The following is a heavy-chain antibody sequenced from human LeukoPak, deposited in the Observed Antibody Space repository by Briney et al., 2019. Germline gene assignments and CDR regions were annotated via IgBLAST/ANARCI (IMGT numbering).Heavy chain of an antibody. Sequence: GGSLRLSCAASGFTFSSYSMNWVRQAPGKGLEWVSSISSSSSYIYYADSVKGRFTISRDNAKNSLYLQMNSLRAEDTAVDYCARDEGQWELPIDYWGQGTLVTVSS. J-gene: IGHJ4*02. CDR1: GFTFSSYS. CDR3: ARDEGQWELPIDY. D-gene: IGHD1-26*01. CDR2: ISSSSSYI. V-gene: IGHV3-21*01.